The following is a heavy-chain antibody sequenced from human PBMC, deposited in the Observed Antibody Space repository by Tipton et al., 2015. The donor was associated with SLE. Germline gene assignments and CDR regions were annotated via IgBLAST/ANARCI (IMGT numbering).Heavy chain of an antibody. CDR3: ARSPGRSYFDY. CDR2: FFHSGST. Sequence: LRLSCAVYGGSFSSGYYWAWIRQPPGKRLEWIGSFFHSGSTYYNPSLNSRVSMSFDTSKNQFSLKLNSVTPADTAVYYCARSPGRSYFDYWGQGTLVTASS. V-gene: IGHV4-38-2*01. CDR1: GGSFSSGYY. J-gene: IGHJ4*02.